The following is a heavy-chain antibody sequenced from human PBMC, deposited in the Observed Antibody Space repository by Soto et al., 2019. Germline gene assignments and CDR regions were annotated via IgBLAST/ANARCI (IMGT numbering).Heavy chain of an antibody. J-gene: IGHJ4*02. CDR2: IIPIFGTA. V-gene: IGHV1-69*06. CDR1: GGTFSSYA. CDR3: ARDNHRLLDY. Sequence: SVKVSCKASGGTFSSYAISWVRQAPGQGLGWMGGIIPIFGTANYAQKFQGRVTITADKSASTAYMELSSLRSEDTAVYYCARDNHRLLDYWGQGTLVTVSS.